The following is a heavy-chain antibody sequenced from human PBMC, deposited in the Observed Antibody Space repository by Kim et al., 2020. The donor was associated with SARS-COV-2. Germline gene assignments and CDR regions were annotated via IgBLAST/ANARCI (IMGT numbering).Heavy chain of an antibody. CDR3: ARDREDITIFGVVIHNPMYYFDY. J-gene: IGHJ4*02. V-gene: IGHV1-69*04. CDR2: IIPILGIA. CDR1: GGTFSSYA. D-gene: IGHD3-3*01. Sequence: SVKVSCKASGGTFSSYAISWVRQAPGQGLEWMGRIIPILGIANYAQKFQGRVTITADKSTSTAYMELSSLRSEDTAVYYCARDREDITIFGVVIHNPMYYFDYWGQGTLVTVSS.